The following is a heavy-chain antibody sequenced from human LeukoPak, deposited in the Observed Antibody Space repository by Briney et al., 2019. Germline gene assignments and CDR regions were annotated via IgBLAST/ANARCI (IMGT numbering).Heavy chain of an antibody. CDR2: INHSGST. J-gene: IGHJ4*02. D-gene: IGHD6-13*01. V-gene: IGHV4-34*01. CDR1: GGSFSGYY. Sequence: SETLSLTCAVYGGSFSGYYWSWIRQPPGKGLELIGEINHSGSTNYNPSLKSRVTISVDTSKNQFSLKLSSVTAADTAVYYCARFSGIAAVDYWGQGTLVTVSS. CDR3: ARFSGIAAVDY.